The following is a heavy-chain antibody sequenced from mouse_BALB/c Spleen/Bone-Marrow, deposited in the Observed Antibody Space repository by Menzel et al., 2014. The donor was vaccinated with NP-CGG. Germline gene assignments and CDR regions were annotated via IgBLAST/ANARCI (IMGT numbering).Heavy chain of an antibody. Sequence: EVQLVESGGGLVQPGGSRKLSCAASGFTFSRIGMHWVRQAPEKGLEWVAYISSGSSPIYYADTVKGRFTISRDNPKNPLFLQMSSLRSEDTGMYYCARGIGYDAWFVYWGQGTLVTVSA. D-gene: IGHD2-2*01. CDR3: ARGIGYDAWFVY. J-gene: IGHJ3*01. V-gene: IGHV5-17*02. CDR1: GFTFSRIG. CDR2: ISSGSSPI.